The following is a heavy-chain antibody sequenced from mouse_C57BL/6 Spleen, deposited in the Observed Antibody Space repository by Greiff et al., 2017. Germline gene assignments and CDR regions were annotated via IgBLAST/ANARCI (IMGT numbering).Heavy chain of an antibody. J-gene: IGHJ2*01. V-gene: IGHV1-82*01. CDR2: IYPGDGDT. CDR1: GYAFSSSW. CDR3: AQLGRAHFDY. D-gene: IGHD4-1*02. Sequence: QVQLQQSGPELVKPGASVKISCKASGYAFSSSWMNWVKQRPGTGLEWIGRIYPGDGDTNSNGKFKGKATLTADKSSSTAYMQLSSLTSEDSAVYFCAQLGRAHFDYWGQGTTLTFSS.